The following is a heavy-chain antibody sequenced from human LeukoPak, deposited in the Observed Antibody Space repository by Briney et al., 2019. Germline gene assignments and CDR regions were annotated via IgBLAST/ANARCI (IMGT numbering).Heavy chain of an antibody. V-gene: IGHV3-74*01. CDR1: GFTFSNYW. Sequence: GGSLRLSCAASGFTFSNYWMHWVRQAPGKGLVWVSRINSDGSSRNYADSVKGRFTISRDNAKNTLYLQMNSLRAEDMAVYYCASASSHRIAAGGDYWGQGTLVTVSS. D-gene: IGHD6-13*01. CDR3: ASASSHRIAAGGDY. CDR2: INSDGSSR. J-gene: IGHJ4*02.